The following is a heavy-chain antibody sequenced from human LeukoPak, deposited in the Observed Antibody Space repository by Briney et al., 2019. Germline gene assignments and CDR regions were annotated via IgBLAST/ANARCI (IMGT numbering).Heavy chain of an antibody. V-gene: IGHV4-4*07. D-gene: IGHD5-12*01. CDR1: GVSISGYF. CDR2: ICSSGSN. Sequence: PSETLSLTCTVSGVSISGYFWSWLRQPAGKGLEWVGRICSSGSNNYNPSLKSRVTMSLHTSKNNSSLILSSVTAADTAVYYCAREPTSGREPTSGRPLDYWGQGTLVTVSS. J-gene: IGHJ4*02. CDR3: AREPTSGREPTSGRPLDY.